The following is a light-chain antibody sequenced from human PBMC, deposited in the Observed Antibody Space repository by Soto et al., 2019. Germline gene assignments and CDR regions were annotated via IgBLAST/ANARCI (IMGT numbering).Light chain of an antibody. CDR3: QQSYSIPYT. J-gene: IGKJ2*01. V-gene: IGKV1-39*01. Sequence: DIQMTQSPSSLSASVGDRVTITCRANQSIASYFNWFQQKSGKAPRLLIFAGSSLQRGVPSRFSGNGSGTDFTLTISSLQPEDFATYYCQQSYSIPYTFGQGTKLEIK. CDR2: AGS. CDR1: QSIASY.